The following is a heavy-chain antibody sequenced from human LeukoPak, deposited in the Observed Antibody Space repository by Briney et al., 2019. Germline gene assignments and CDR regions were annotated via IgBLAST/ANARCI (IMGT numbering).Heavy chain of an antibody. CDR1: GGSFSGYY. J-gene: IGHJ4*02. V-gene: IGHV4-34*01. CDR2: INHSGST. Sequence: SETLSLTCAVYGGSFSGYYWSWIRKPPGKGLEWIGEINHSGSTNYHPSLKSRVTISVDTSKTQFSLKLSSVTAADTAVYYCARGAPMYYDILTGYSHFDYWGQGTLVTVSS. CDR3: ARGAPMYYDILTGYSHFDY. D-gene: IGHD3-9*01.